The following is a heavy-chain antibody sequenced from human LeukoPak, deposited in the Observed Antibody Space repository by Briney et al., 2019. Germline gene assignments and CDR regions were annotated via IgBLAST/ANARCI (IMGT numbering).Heavy chain of an antibody. Sequence: PSETLSLTCTVSGGSISSGGYYWSWIRQHPGKGLEWIGYIYYSGSTYYNPSLKSRVTISVDTSKNQFSLKLSSVTAADTAVYYCARQIQWATFDYWGQGTLVTVSS. CDR3: ARQIQWATFDY. D-gene: IGHD5-12*01. CDR2: IYYSGST. V-gene: IGHV4-31*03. CDR1: GGSISSGGYY. J-gene: IGHJ4*02.